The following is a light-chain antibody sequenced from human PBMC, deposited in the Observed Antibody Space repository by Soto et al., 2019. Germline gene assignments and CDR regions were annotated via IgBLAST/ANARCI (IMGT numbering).Light chain of an antibody. J-gene: IGLJ2*01. CDR2: DVS. CDR3: SSYTSSSSVI. Sequence: QSALTQPASVSGSPGQSTTISCTGTSSDIGGYNYVSWYQLHPGKPPKLMIYDVSIRPSGVSNRFSGSKSGNTASLTISGLQAEDETDYYCSSYTSSSSVIFGGGTKVTVL. CDR1: SSDIGGYNY. V-gene: IGLV2-14*03.